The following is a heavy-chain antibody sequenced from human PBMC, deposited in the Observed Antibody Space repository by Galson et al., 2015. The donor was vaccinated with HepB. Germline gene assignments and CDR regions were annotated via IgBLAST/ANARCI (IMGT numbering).Heavy chain of an antibody. CDR1: GLPLINAW. CDR2: ITSKTDGGTT. D-gene: IGHD3-10*01. Sequence: SLRLSRAASGLPLINAWLSWVRQAPGKGLEWVGRITSKTDGGTTDYAAPVKGRFTTSRADSRDTVFLQMNSLKTEDTALYYCTTDYGSNWYNLWGQGTLVIVSS. V-gene: IGHV3-15*01. CDR3: TTDYGSNWYNL. J-gene: IGHJ5*02.